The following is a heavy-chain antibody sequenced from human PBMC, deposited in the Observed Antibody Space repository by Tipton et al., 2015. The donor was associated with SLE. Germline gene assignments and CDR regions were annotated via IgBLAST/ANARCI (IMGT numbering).Heavy chain of an antibody. CDR3: ARVASNFYSDF. Sequence: TLSLTCTIFPGSISPYQWSWIRQSPGKGLEWIGYIYYRVTTNYNSSLKSRVTISVDTSKNQFSLKLNSVTAADTAVYYCARVASNFYSDFWGQGTLVTVSS. CDR2: IYYRVTT. J-gene: IGHJ4*02. V-gene: IGHV4-59*01. CDR1: PGSISPYQ. D-gene: IGHD2/OR15-2a*01.